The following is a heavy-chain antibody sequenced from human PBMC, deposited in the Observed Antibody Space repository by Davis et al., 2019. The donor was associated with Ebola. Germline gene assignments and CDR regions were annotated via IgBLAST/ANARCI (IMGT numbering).Heavy chain of an antibody. V-gene: IGHV3-21*01. D-gene: IGHD3-3*01. CDR2: ISSSSSYI. CDR1: GFTFSSYS. J-gene: IGHJ4*02. Sequence: GESLKISCAASGFTFSSYSMNWVRQAPGKGLEWVSSISSSSSYIYYADSVKGRFTISRDNAKNSLYLQMNSLRAEDTAVYYCARDTCDFWSGCHYFDYWGQGTLVTVSS. CDR3: ARDTCDFWSGCHYFDY.